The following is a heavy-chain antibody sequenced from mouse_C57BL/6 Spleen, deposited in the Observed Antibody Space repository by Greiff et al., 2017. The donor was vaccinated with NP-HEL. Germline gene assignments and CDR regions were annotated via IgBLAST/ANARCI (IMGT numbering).Heavy chain of an antibody. CDR2: IYPGSGST. CDR3: ARWGYYGSSVTWLAY. V-gene: IGHV1-55*01. CDR1: GYTFTSYW. D-gene: IGHD1-1*01. Sequence: QVQLQQPGAELVKPGASVKMSCTASGYTFTSYWITRVKQRPGQGLEWIGDIYPGSGSTNYNETFKSKATLTVDTSSSTAYMQLSSLTSEDSAVYNCARWGYYGSSVTWLAYWGQGTLVTVSA. J-gene: IGHJ3*01.